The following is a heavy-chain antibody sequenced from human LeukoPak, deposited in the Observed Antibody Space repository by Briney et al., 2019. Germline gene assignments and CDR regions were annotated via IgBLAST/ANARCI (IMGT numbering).Heavy chain of an antibody. Sequence: VASVKVSCTASGYTFTSYYIDWVRQAPGQGLEWMGVINPSGGSTMYAQKFQGRVTMTGDPSTRTVYMELSSLTSDDTAVYYCARGTTDAYWGQGTPVTVSS. CDR2: INPSGGST. CDR1: GYTFTSYY. V-gene: IGHV1-46*01. J-gene: IGHJ4*02. CDR3: ARGTTDAY. D-gene: IGHD1-1*01.